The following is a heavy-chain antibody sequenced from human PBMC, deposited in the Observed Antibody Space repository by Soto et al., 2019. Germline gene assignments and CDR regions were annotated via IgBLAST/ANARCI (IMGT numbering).Heavy chain of an antibody. J-gene: IGHJ2*01. CDR2: IIPIFGTA. CDR3: ASATERYFPL. CDR1: GGTFSSYA. Sequence: QVQLVQSGAEVKKPGSSVKVSCKASGGTFSSYAISWVRQAPGQGREWMGGIIPIFGTANYAQKCQGRVTITADDSTSTSYIELSSLSSEDTAVYYCASATERYFPLWGRGTPVTVSS. V-gene: IGHV1-69*12. D-gene: IGHD4-17*01.